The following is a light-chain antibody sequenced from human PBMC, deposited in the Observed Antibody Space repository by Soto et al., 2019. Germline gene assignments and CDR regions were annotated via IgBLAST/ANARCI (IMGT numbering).Light chain of an antibody. CDR3: CSYAGSSTFHVV. Sequence: QSALTQPASVSGSPGQSIIISCTGTSSDVGSYNLVSWYQQHPGKAPKLMIYEVSKRPSGVSNRFSGSKSGNTASLTISGLQAEDEADYYCCSYAGSSTFHVVFGGGTKLTVL. J-gene: IGLJ2*01. CDR1: SSDVGSYNL. V-gene: IGLV2-23*02. CDR2: EVS.